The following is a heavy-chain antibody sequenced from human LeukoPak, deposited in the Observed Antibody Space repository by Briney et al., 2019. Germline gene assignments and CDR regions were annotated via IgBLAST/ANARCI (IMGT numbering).Heavy chain of an antibody. CDR2: ISSGSTHI. CDR1: GFTFSSYT. V-gene: IGHV3-21*04. J-gene: IGHJ6*02. CDR3: VREEGSSWYTGKYGMDV. D-gene: IGHD6-13*01. Sequence: TGGSLRLSCAASGFTFSSYTMNWVRQAPGRGLEWVSSISSGSTHINYADSVRGRFSISRDNAKNSLYLQMNSLGAEDTAIYYCVREEGSSWYTGKYGMDVWGQGTTVTVSS.